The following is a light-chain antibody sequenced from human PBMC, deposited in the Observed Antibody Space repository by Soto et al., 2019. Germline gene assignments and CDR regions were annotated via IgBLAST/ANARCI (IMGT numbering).Light chain of an antibody. J-gene: IGKJ1*01. CDR1: QSVSSN. CDR2: GAS. V-gene: IGKV3-15*01. Sequence: EIVMTQSPATLSVSPGERATLSCRASQSVSSNLAWYQQKPGQAPRLLIYGASTRATGIPARFSGSGSGTEFTLTISSLQYEDFAVYYCQQYNNWLTFGQGTKVDSK. CDR3: QQYNNWLT.